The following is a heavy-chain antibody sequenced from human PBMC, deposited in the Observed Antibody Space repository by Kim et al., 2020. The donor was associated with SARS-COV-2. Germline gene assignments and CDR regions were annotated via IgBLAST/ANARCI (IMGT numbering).Heavy chain of an antibody. D-gene: IGHD1-1*01. J-gene: IGHJ4*02. V-gene: IGHV1-18*01. CDR3: ARDPGTTIHFDY. Sequence: NYAQKLQGRVTMTTDTSTSTAYMELRSLRSDDTAVYYCARDPGTTIHFDYWGQGTLVTVSS.